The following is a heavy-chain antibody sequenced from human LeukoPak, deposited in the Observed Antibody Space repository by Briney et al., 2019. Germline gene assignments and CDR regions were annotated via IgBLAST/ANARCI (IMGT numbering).Heavy chain of an antibody. CDR1: GYTLTELS. V-gene: IGHV1-24*01. J-gene: IGHJ6*03. D-gene: IGHD3-16*01. Sequence: GASVKVSCNVSGYTLTELSMHWVRQAPGKGLEWMGGFDPEDGETIYAQKFQGRVTMTEDTSTDTAYMELSSLRSEDTAVYYCATGLFGGTTYYYYMDVWGKGTTVTVSS. CDR3: ATGLFGGTTYYYYMDV. CDR2: FDPEDGET.